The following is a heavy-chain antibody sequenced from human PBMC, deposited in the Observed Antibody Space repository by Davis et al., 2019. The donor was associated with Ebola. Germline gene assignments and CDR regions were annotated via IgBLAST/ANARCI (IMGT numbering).Heavy chain of an antibody. V-gene: IGHV3-7*01. CDR3: TRVGFGVILGDAFDI. D-gene: IGHD3-16*01. Sequence: PGGSLRLSCAASGFSFSNCWMSWVRQAPGKGLEWVANIKEDGSEKYYVDSVKGRFTISRDTSEHRLYLQMNSLRVEDTAVYYCTRVGFGVILGDAFDIWGQGTMVTVSS. CDR1: GFSFSNCW. J-gene: IGHJ3*02. CDR2: IKEDGSEK.